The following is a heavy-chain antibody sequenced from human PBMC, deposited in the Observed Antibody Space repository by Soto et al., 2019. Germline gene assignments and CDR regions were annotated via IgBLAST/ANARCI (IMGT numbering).Heavy chain of an antibody. V-gene: IGHV1-24*01. J-gene: IGHJ6*03. CDR3: ATGSAARNYYYYYMDV. CDR1: GYRFTSYG. Sequence: ASVKVSCKASGYRFTSYGFSWVRQAPGQGLEWMGGFDPIDDTAIYAQKFQGRVTMTEDTSTDTAYMELSSLRSEDTAVYYCATGSAARNYYYYYMDVWGKGTTVTVSS. D-gene: IGHD6-6*01. CDR2: FDPIDDTA.